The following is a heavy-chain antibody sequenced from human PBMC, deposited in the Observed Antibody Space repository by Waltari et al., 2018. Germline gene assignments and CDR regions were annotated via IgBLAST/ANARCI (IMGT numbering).Heavy chain of an antibody. CDR2: VSYRGIT. J-gene: IGHJ4*01. D-gene: IGHD1-1*01. Sequence: QVQLQESGPGLVKPSQTLTLPCDLSSASLRIPDYFWSWIRQAPGKGLEWIGSVSYRGITYYNPSLESRVTMSVDTSKNQFSLKLNSVTAADAAVYYCARTTFVRYFDFWGHGTLVTVSS. V-gene: IGHV4-30-4*01. CDR1: SASLRIPDYF. CDR3: ARTTFVRYFDF.